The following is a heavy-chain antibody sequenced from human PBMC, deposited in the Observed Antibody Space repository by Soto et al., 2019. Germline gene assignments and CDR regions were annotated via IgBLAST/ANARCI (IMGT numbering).Heavy chain of an antibody. J-gene: IGHJ4*02. CDR3: GITMVRGVIIYFDY. V-gene: IGHV1-18*01. CDR1: GYTFITYG. D-gene: IGHD3-10*01. CDR2: ISAYNGYT. Sequence: ASVKVSFKASGYTFITYGISWVRQAPGQGLEWMGWISAYNGYTNYAQKLQGRVTMTTDTSTSTAYMELRSLKSDDTAVYYCGITMVRGVIIYFDYWGQGTLVTVSS.